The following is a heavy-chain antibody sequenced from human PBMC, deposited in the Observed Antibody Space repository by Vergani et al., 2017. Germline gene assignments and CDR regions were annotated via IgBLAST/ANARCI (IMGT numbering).Heavy chain of an antibody. CDR2: IHPSGGST. Sequence: QVQLVQSGAEVKKPGASVKVSCKASGYTFTSYYMHWVRQAPGQGLEWMGIIHPSGGSTSYAQKFQGRVTMTRDTSTSTVYMELSSLRSEDTAVYYCARPTFGGVIVNFAFDIWGQGTMVTVSS. CDR3: ARPTFGGVIVNFAFDI. D-gene: IGHD3-16*02. J-gene: IGHJ3*02. CDR1: GYTFTSYY. V-gene: IGHV1-46*01.